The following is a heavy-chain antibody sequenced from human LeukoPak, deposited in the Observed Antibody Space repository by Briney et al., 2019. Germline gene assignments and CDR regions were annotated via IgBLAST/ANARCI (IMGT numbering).Heavy chain of an antibody. CDR1: GFTFSTYG. D-gene: IGHD3-16*01. Sequence: PGRSLRLSCAASGFTFSTYGMHWVRQAPGKGLEWVAIIWYDGSNTYYADSVKGRFTISRDNSKNTLYLEMNSLRAKDTAVYYCAPDHGGFWGQGTLVTVSS. V-gene: IGHV3-33*01. CDR2: IWYDGSNT. J-gene: IGHJ4*02. CDR3: APDHGGF.